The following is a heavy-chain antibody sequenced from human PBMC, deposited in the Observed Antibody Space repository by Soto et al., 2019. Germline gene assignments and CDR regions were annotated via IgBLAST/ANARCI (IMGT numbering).Heavy chain of an antibody. CDR1: GFTFRNYA. CDR2: INGGGVST. V-gene: IGHV3-23*01. CDR3: TKGXFLEWFLSGGGEEC. Sequence: GGSLRLSCAASGFTFRNYAMSWVRQAPGKGLEWVSAINGGGVSTYYADSVKGRFTISRDQSKNTIYLQMDSLRVEDTAVYYCTKGXFLEWFLSGGGEECWGRGT. D-gene: IGHD3-3*01. J-gene: IGHJ4*02.